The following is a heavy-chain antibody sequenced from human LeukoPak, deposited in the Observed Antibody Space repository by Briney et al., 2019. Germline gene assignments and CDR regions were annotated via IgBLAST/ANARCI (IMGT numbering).Heavy chain of an antibody. J-gene: IGHJ4*02. Sequence: GGSLRLSCVAAGFTSNENWMSWVRQVPGKGLEWVANIKYDGSEEDYADLVKGLFTISRDNAKNSLYLHMKSLTAEDTAVYFCARSPSGFRSTFVNWGQGTLVSVSS. CDR1: GFTSNENW. D-gene: IGHD3-9*01. V-gene: IGHV3-7*03. CDR2: IKYDGSEE. CDR3: ARSPSGFRSTFVN.